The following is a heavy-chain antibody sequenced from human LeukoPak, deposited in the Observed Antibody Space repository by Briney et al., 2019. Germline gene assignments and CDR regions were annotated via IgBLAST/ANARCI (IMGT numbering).Heavy chain of an antibody. V-gene: IGHV3-9*01. D-gene: IGHD3-3*01. CDR2: ITWNSGSI. J-gene: IGHJ6*03. CDR1: GFTFDDYA. Sequence: PGGSLRLSCAASGFTFDDYAMHWVRQAPGKGLEWVSGITWNSGSIYYADSVKGRFTISRDNAKNTLYLHMNSLRGEDTALYYCAKFQYYDFWSGYYDGNYMDVWGKGTTVTVSS. CDR3: AKFQYYDFWSGYYDGNYMDV.